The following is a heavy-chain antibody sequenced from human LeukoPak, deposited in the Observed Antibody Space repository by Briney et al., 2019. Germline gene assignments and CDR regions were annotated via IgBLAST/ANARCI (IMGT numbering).Heavy chain of an antibody. V-gene: IGHV1-46*01. D-gene: IGHD3-22*01. CDR3: ARVHPITMIVVDAFDI. Sequence: ASVKVSCKASGYTFTSYYMHWVRQAPGQGLEWMGIINPSGGSTSSAQKFQGRVTMTRDTSTSTVYMELSSLRSEDTAVYYCARVHPITMIVVDAFDIWGQGTIVTVSS. CDR2: INPSGGST. J-gene: IGHJ3*02. CDR1: GYTFTSYY.